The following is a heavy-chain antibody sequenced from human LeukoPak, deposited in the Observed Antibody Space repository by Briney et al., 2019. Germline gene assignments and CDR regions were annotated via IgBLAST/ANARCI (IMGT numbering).Heavy chain of an antibody. CDR3: AVAAGTGPFDP. J-gene: IGHJ5*02. V-gene: IGHV1-24*01. CDR1: GYTLSDLS. D-gene: IGHD6-13*01. Sequence: ASVKVSCKVSGYTLSDLSMHWVRQSPGIGLEWVGGFDPEDGEATFAQKFQGRVTLTEDTSTDTAYMELTNLRSEDTAIYYCAVAAGTGPFDPWGQGILATVSS. CDR2: FDPEDGEA.